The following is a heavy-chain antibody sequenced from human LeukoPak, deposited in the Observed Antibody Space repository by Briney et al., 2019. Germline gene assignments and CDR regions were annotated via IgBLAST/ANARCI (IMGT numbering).Heavy chain of an antibody. CDR1: GYTFTSYG. Sequence: ASVKVSCKASGYTFTSYGISWVRQAPGQGLEWMGWISAYNGNTNYAQKLQGRVTMTRNTSISTAYMELSSLRSEDTAVYYCARAIRVRGAIIYYYYMDVWGKGTTVTVSS. V-gene: IGHV1-18*01. J-gene: IGHJ6*03. CDR3: ARAIRVRGAIIYYYYMDV. D-gene: IGHD3-10*01. CDR2: ISAYNGNT.